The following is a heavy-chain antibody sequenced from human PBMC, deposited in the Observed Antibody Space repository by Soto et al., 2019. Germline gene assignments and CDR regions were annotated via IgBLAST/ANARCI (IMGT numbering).Heavy chain of an antibody. Sequence: SETLSLTCTVSGGSICSGGYYWSWIRQHPGKGLEWVGYIYYSGSTYYNPSLKSRVTISVDTSKSQFSLKLSSVTAADTAVYYCARDSVVVVYPTNYYYGMDVWGQGTTVTVSS. V-gene: IGHV4-31*03. D-gene: IGHD2-2*01. CDR2: IYYSGST. J-gene: IGHJ6*02. CDR1: GGSICSGGYY. CDR3: ARDSVVVVYPTNYYYGMDV.